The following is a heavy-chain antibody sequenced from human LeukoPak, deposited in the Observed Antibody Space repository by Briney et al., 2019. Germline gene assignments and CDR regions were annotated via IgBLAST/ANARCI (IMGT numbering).Heavy chain of an antibody. Sequence: GGSLRLSCAASGFTFSSYAMSWVRQAPGKGLEWVSAISGSGGSTYYADSVKGRFTISRDNSKNTLYLQMNSLRAEDTAVCYCAKDGPPHSGSIMKTWGQGTLVTVSS. CDR3: AKDGPPHSGSIMKT. J-gene: IGHJ5*02. CDR2: ISGSGGST. D-gene: IGHD1-26*01. CDR1: GFTFSSYA. V-gene: IGHV3-23*01.